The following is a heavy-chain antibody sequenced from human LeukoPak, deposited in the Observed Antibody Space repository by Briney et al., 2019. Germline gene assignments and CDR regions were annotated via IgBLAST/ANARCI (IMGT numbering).Heavy chain of an antibody. Sequence: SVKVSCKASGGTFSSYAISWVRQAPGQGLEWMGGIIPIFGTANYAQKFQGRVTITADEPTSTAYMELSSLRSEDTAVYYCASEQFCSSTSCYYYYMDVWGKGTTVTVSS. CDR3: ASEQFCSSTSCYYYYMDV. CDR1: GGTFSSYA. CDR2: IIPIFGTA. J-gene: IGHJ6*03. D-gene: IGHD2-2*01. V-gene: IGHV1-69*01.